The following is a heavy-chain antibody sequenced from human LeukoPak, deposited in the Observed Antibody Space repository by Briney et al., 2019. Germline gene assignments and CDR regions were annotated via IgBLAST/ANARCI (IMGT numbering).Heavy chain of an antibody. D-gene: IGHD2-15*01. Sequence: PGGSLRLSCAASGFTFSNYWVHWVRQAPGKGLVWVSRINSDGRSTSSADSVKGRFTISRDNAKNTLYLQMNSLRTEDTAVYYCARDQLYCSGGICYFDYWGQGALVTVSS. V-gene: IGHV3-74*01. CDR1: GFTFSNYW. CDR2: INSDGRST. J-gene: IGHJ4*02. CDR3: ARDQLYCSGGICYFDY.